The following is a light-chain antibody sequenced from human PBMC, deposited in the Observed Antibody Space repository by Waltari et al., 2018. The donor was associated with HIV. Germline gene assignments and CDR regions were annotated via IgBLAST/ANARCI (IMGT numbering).Light chain of an antibody. CDR2: KNN. V-gene: IGLV1-44*01. CDR1: RSNIGSNG. CDR3: SAWDDNVNAL. J-gene: IGLJ2*01. Sequence: QSVLTQPPSASGTPGQRVTISCSGTRSNIGSNGVNWYQQLPGTAPKLLIYKNNQRPSGVPYRFSGSKSGTSASLAISGLQSDDEGDYYCSAWDDNVNALFGGGTKLTVL.